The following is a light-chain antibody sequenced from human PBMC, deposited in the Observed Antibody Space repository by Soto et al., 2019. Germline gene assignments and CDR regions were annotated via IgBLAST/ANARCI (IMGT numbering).Light chain of an antibody. J-gene: IGLJ1*01. CDR2: EVS. CDR3: SSYAGSNTFPYV. Sequence: QSALTQPPSASGSPGQSVTISCTGTSSDVGGYNYVSWYQQHPGKAPKLMIYEVSKRPSGVPDRFSGSKSGNTASLTVSGLQAEDEADYYCSSYAGSNTFPYVFGTGTKVTV. CDR1: SSDVGGYNY. V-gene: IGLV2-8*01.